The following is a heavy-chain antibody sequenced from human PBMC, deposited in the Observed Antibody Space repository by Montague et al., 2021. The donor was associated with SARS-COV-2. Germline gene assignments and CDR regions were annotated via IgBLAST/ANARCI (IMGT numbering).Heavy chain of an antibody. J-gene: IGHJ5*01. Sequence: PALVKPTQTLTLTCTFSGFSLSTIGVGVGWIRQLPGTALEWLAPIYWDADKRYSPFLRRRLTITKDTSKHQVVLTMTNMDPVDTATYFCAHSSGVDWLPRSGFDSWGQGTLVTVSS. CDR1: GFSLSTIGVG. CDR2: IYWDADK. V-gene: IGHV2-5*02. D-gene: IGHD3-9*01. CDR3: AHSSGVDWLPRSGFDS.